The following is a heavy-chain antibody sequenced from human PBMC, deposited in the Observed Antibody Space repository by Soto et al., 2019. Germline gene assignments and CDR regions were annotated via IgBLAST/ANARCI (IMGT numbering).Heavy chain of an antibody. V-gene: IGHV1-69*13. Sequence: ASVKVSCTASGGTFSSYAISWVRQAPGQGLEWMGGIIHIFGTANYAQKFQGRVTITADESTSTAYMELSSLRSEDTAVYYCARASIAARLGRGYFDYWGQGTLVTVSS. CDR1: GGTFSSYA. J-gene: IGHJ4*02. CDR3: ARASIAARLGRGYFDY. D-gene: IGHD6-6*01. CDR2: IIHIFGTA.